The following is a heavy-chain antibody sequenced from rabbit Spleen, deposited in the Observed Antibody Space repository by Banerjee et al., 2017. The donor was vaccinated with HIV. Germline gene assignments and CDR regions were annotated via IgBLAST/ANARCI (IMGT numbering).Heavy chain of an antibody. Sequence: QQQLVESGGGLVKPEGSLTLTCKASGFSFSEKGVMCWFRQAPGKGLEWIGCINTITGKTVYATWTKGRFTISRASSTTVFLQVTRLTAADTATYFCARDLPEIIGWNFGFWGQGTLVTVS. CDR3: ARDLPEIIGWNFGF. V-gene: IGHV1S45*01. J-gene: IGHJ3*01. CDR1: GFSFSEKGV. CDR2: INTITGKT. D-gene: IGHD1-1*01.